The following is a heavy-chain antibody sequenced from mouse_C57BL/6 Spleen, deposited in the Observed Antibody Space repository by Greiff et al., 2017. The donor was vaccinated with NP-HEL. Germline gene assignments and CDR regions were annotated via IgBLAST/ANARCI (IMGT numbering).Heavy chain of an antibody. J-gene: IGHJ2*01. D-gene: IGHD3-2*02. Sequence: QVTLKESGAELARPGASVKLSCKASGYTFTSYGISWVKQRTGQGLEWIGEIYPRSGNTYYNEKFKGKATLTADKSSSTAYMELRSLTSEDSAVYFCAKTAQARDYFDYWGQGTTLTVSS. CDR2: IYPRSGNT. CDR3: AKTAQARDYFDY. CDR1: GYTFTSYG. V-gene: IGHV1-81*01.